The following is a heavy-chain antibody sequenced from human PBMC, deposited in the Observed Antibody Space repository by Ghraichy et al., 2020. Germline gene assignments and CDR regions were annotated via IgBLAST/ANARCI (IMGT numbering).Heavy chain of an antibody. CDR3: ARAPKDYDYGDYGGSYYFDY. CDR2: IGTAGDT. J-gene: IGHJ4*02. V-gene: IGHV3-13*01. CDR1: GFTFSSYD. Sequence: LSLTCAASGFTFSSYDMHWVRQATGKGLEWVSAIGTAGDTYYPGSVKGRFTISREYAKNSLYLQMNSLRAGDTAVYYCARAPKDYDYGDYGGSYYFDYWGQGTLVTVSS. D-gene: IGHD4-17*01.